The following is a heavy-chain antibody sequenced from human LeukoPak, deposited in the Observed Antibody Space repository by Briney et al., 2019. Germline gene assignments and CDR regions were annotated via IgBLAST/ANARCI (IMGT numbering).Heavy chain of an antibody. CDR2: ISAYNGNT. J-gene: IGHJ4*02. D-gene: IGHD1-26*01. CDR1: GYTFTSYG. CDR3: ARVREVGATNFYYFDY. V-gene: IGHV1-18*01. Sequence: ASVKVSCKASGYTFTSYGISWVRQAPGQGLEWMGWISAYNGNTNYAQKLQGRVTMTTDTSTSTAYMELRSLRSDDTAVYYCARVREVGATNFYYFDYWGQGTLVTVPS.